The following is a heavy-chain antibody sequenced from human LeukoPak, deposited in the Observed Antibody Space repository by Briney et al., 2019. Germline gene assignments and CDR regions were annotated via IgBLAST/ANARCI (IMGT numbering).Heavy chain of an antibody. J-gene: IGHJ4*02. CDR2: INGGGGRT. CDR1: GFTFSNYA. V-gene: IGHV3-23*01. D-gene: IGHD4-17*01. CDR3: AKDGTDYGDYGFDS. Sequence: GGSLRLSCAASGFTFSNYAMSWVRQAPGKGLEWVSAINGGGGRTYYADSVKGRFTISRDNSKNAVYLQMNSLRAEDTAIYYCAKDGTDYGDYGFDSWGQGTLVTVSS.